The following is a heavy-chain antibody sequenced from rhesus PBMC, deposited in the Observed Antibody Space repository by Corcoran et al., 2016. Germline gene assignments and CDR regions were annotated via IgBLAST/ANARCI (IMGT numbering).Heavy chain of an antibody. CDR2: ISSSGGST. D-gene: IGHD6-43*01. CDR3: ARIAAAIFDY. CDR1: GGSISSNY. V-gene: IGHV4-173*01. J-gene: IGHJ4*01. Sequence: QLQLQESGPGLVKPSETLPLTCAVSGGSISSNYWSWIRQPPGKGLAWIGRISSSGGSTDYNPSLKNRVTISTDTSKDRFSLKLSSVTAADTAVYYCARIAAAIFDYWGQGVLVTVSS.